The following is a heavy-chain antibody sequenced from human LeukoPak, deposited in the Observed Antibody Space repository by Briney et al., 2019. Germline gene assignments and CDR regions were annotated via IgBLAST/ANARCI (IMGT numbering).Heavy chain of an antibody. CDR1: HGSISRYY. CDR3: ARLQNRGFDYGYDDAFDV. CDR2: IYYSGST. J-gene: IGHJ3*01. V-gene: IGHV4-59*08. D-gene: IGHD5-18*01. Sequence: SETLSLTCIVSHGSISRYYWSWIRQGPGKGLEWIGHIYYSGSTEYSPSLKSRVTISVDTSENQVSLKVTSVTAADTAVYYCARLQNRGFDYGYDDAFDVWGQGTMVTVSS.